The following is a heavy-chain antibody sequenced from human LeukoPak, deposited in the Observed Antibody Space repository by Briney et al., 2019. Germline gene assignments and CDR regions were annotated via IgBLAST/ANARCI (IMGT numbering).Heavy chain of an antibody. CDR1: GHSISSYY. CDR2: IYYTGST. V-gene: IGHV4-59*01. CDR3: ARGLRSSSWFFDY. J-gene: IGHJ4*02. D-gene: IGHD6-13*01. Sequence: SETLSLTCTVSGHSISSYYWNWIRRPPGKGLEWIVYIYYTGSTNCNPSLKSRVTMSVDTSKNQFSLKLNSVTAADTAVYYCARGLRSSSWFFDYWGQGTLVTVSS.